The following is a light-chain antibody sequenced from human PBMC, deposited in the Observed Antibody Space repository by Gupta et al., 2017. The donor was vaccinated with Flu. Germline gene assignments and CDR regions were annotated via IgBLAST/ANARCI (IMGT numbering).Light chain of an antibody. Sequence: QSVLTQPPSVSGAPGQRVIISCTGSSSNIGARYCVPWYQQLPGAVPKLLIYSTTNRPSGVPDRFSASKSGTSASLAIAGLQAEDEADYYCQSYDNSLSGWVFGGGTKLTVL. V-gene: IGLV1-40*01. CDR3: QSYDNSLSGWV. J-gene: IGLJ3*02. CDR2: STT. CDR1: SSNIGARYC.